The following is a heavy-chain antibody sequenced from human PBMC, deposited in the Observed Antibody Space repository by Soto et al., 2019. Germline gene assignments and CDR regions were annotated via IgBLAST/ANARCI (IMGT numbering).Heavy chain of an antibody. CDR3: ARGARIAAAGTAGRKYYFDY. Sequence: GASVKVSCKASGYTFTGYYMHWVRQAPGQGLEWMGWINPNSGGTNYAQKFQGWVTMTRDTSISTAYMELSRLRSDDTAVYYCARGARIAAAGTAGRKYYFDYWGQGTLVTV. CDR1: GYTFTGYY. CDR2: INPNSGGT. V-gene: IGHV1-2*04. D-gene: IGHD6-13*01. J-gene: IGHJ4*02.